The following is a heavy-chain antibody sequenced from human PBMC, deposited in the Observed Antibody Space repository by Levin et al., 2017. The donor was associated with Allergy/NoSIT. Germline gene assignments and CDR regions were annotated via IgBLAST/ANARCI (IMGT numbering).Heavy chain of an antibody. CDR1: GFTVSSNY. V-gene: IGHV3-66*02. CDR2: IYSGGST. Sequence: PGGSLRLSCAASGFTVSSNYMSWVRQAPGKGLEWVSVIYSGGSTYYADSVKGRFTISRDNSKNTLYLQMNSLRAEDTAVYYCARGTSDRGNWSGGVPAAYFDYWGQGTLVTVSS. D-gene: IGHD2-2*01. J-gene: IGHJ4*02. CDR3: ARGTSDRGNWSGGVPAAYFDY.